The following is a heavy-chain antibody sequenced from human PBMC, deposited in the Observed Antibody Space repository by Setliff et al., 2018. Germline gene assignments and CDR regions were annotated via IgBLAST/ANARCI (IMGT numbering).Heavy chain of an antibody. D-gene: IGHD1-1*01. J-gene: IGHJ5*01. Sequence: ASVKVSCKASGYTFTGYYMHWVRQAPGQGLEWMGRINPSSGVTIYAQRIQGRVTMARDTSTSTVYMELSSLTSEDTAVYYCAREEGPTTDPRKNFDSWGQGAPVTVSS. V-gene: IGHV1-46*01. CDR3: AREEGPTTDPRKNFDS. CDR2: INPSSGVT. CDR1: GYTFTGYY.